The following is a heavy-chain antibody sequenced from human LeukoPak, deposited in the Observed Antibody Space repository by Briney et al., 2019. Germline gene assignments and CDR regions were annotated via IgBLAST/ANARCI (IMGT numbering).Heavy chain of an antibody. CDR2: IWYDGSNK. CDR1: GFTFSSYG. Sequence: GGSLRLSCAASGFTFSSYGMHWVRPAPGKGLEWVAVIWYDGSNKYYADSVKGRFTISRDNSKNTLYLQMNSLRAEDTAVYYCARVDSSGYIIDYWGQGTLVTVSS. D-gene: IGHD3-22*01. J-gene: IGHJ4*02. CDR3: ARVDSSGYIIDY. V-gene: IGHV3-33*01.